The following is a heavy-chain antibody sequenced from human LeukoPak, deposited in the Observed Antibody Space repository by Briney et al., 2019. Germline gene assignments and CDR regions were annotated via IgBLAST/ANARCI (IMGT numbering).Heavy chain of an antibody. J-gene: IGHJ4*02. Sequence: GGSLRLSCAASGFTFSNYGMHWVRQAPGKGLEWVAIISYDGSNKYYADSVKGRFTISRDNYKNTMFLQMRSLRTGDTAVYYCARSDYGGRGGYYFDYWGQGTLVTVSS. CDR2: ISYDGSNK. D-gene: IGHD4-23*01. CDR3: ARSDYGGRGGYYFDY. CDR1: GFTFSNYG. V-gene: IGHV3-30*03.